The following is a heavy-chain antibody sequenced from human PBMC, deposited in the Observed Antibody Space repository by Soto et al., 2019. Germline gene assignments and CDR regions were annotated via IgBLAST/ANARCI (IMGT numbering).Heavy chain of an antibody. V-gene: IGHV3-33*01. CDR2: IWYDGSNK. CDR3: ARFRGLVPGTVDYYYYMDV. J-gene: IGHJ6*03. CDR1: GFTFSSYG. Sequence: QVQLVESGGGVVQPGRSLRLSCAASGFTFSSYGMHWVRQAPGKGLEWVAVIWYDGSNKYYADSVKGRFTISRDNSKNTLYLQMNSLRAEDTAVYYCARFRGLVPGTVDYYYYMDVWGKGTTVTVSS. D-gene: IGHD6-6*01.